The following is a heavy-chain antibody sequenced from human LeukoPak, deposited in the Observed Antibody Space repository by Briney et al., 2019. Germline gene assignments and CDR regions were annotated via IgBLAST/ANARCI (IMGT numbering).Heavy chain of an antibody. CDR3: ARGGPWYYYMDV. CDR1: GGSFSGYY. J-gene: IGHJ6*03. V-gene: IGHV4-34*01. CDR2: INHSGST. Sequence: RPSETLSLTCAVYGGSFSGYYWSWIRQPPGKGLEWIGEINHSGSTNYNPSLKSRVTISVDTSKNQFSLKLSSVTAADTAVYYCARGGPWYYYMDVWGKGTTVTVSS.